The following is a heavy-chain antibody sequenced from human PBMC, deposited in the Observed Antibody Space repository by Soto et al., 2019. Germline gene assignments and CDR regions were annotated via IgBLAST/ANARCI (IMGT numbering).Heavy chain of an antibody. CDR3: ARGSGRYDFWSGYYYYYYGMDV. J-gene: IGHJ6*02. D-gene: IGHD3-3*01. Sequence: QVQLVQSGAEVKKPGASVKVSCKASGYTFTSYAMHWVRQAPGQRLEWMGWINAGNGNTKYSQKFQGRVTITRDTSASTAYMELGSLRSEDTAVYYCARGSGRYDFWSGYYYYYYGMDVWGQGTTVTVSS. CDR2: INAGNGNT. CDR1: GYTFTSYA. V-gene: IGHV1-3*01.